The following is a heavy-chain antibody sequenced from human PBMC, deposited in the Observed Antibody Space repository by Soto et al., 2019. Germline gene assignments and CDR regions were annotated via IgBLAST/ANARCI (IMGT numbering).Heavy chain of an antibody. J-gene: IGHJ5*02. Sequence: VQFVQSGAELKKPGSSVRVSCRASGGTIKTYTLSWVRQAPGQGLEWMGAFIPSFPAPNFAQRFKGRLTLTADDSTNTGFMELSGLRPEDTALYFCATGEVVPSFPNWLETWGQGTQVIVSS. CDR3: ATGEVVPSFPNWLET. CDR1: GGTIKTYT. CDR2: FIPSFPAP. D-gene: IGHD2-21*01. V-gene: IGHV1-69*12.